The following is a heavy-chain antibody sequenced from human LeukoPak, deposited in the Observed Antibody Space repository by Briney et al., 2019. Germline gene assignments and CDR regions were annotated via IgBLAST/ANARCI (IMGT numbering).Heavy chain of an antibody. Sequence: GGSLRLSCAASGLTFSSYSMNWVRQAPGKGLQWVSVIYSDGSTYHADSVKGRFTISRDNSKNTLYLQMNSLRAEDTAVYYCARDRHRYSYDTGGYPPYWGQGTLVTVSS. CDR3: ARDRHRYSYDTGGYPPY. J-gene: IGHJ4*02. D-gene: IGHD3-22*01. CDR2: IYSDGST. V-gene: IGHV3-66*01. CDR1: GLTFSSYS.